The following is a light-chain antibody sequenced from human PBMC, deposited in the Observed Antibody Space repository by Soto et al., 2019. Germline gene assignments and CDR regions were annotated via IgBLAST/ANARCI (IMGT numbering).Light chain of an antibody. CDR3: GTWDSSLSVVL. CDR1: SSNIGNNY. CDR2: DNN. V-gene: IGLV1-51*01. Sequence: QSALTQPPSVSAAPGQKVTISCSGSSSNIGNNYVSWYRHLPGTAPKLLIYDNNKRPSGIPDRFSGSKSGTSATLGITGLQTGDEADYYCGTWDSSLSVVLFGGGTKLTVL. J-gene: IGLJ2*01.